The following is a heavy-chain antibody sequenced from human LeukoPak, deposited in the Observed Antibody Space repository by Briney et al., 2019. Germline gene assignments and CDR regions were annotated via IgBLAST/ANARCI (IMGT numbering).Heavy chain of an antibody. Sequence: PGGSLRLSCAASGFTFSSYGMHWVRQAPGKGLEWVAVIWYDGSNKYYADSVKGRFTISRDNSKNTLYLQMNSLRAEDTAVYYCARDREAYYDYVWGSYRSYYFDYWGQGTLVTVSS. CDR2: IWYDGSNK. CDR3: ARDREAYYDYVWGSYRSYYFDY. V-gene: IGHV3-33*01. D-gene: IGHD3-16*02. J-gene: IGHJ4*02. CDR1: GFTFSSYG.